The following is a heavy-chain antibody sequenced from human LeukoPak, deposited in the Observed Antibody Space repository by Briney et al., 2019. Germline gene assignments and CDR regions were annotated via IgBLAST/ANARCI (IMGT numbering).Heavy chain of an antibody. D-gene: IGHD2-2*01. CDR3: ARGPSNRYCSSTSCYPPFFY. CDR1: GFSFTNFW. J-gene: IGHJ4*02. Sequence: GGSLRLSCAVSGFSFTNFWMSWVRQAPGKGLEWVSYISSSSSTIYYADSVKGRFTISRDNAKNSLYLQMNSLRAEDTAVYYCARGPSNRYCSSTSCYPPFFYWGQGTLVTVSS. V-gene: IGHV3-48*01. CDR2: ISSSSSTI.